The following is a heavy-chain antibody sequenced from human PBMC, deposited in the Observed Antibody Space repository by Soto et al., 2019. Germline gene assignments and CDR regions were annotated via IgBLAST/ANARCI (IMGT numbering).Heavy chain of an antibody. V-gene: IGHV3-30-3*01. D-gene: IGHD6-19*01. J-gene: IGHJ4*02. CDR3: ATYSSAWSSFDY. CDR2: ISSDGSKK. CDR1: GFIFSSYN. Sequence: LRLSCAASGFIFSSYNMHWVRQAPGKGLEWVVAISSDGSKKYYADSVKGRFTISRDNSKNTLCLQMNSLRAEDTAVYYCATYSSAWSSFDYWGQGTLVTVSS.